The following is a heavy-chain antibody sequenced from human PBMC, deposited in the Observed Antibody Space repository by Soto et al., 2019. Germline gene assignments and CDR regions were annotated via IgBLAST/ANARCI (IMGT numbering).Heavy chain of an antibody. CDR2: INPTGGNT. Sequence: ASVKVSCKASGYTFTTYYMHWVRQAPGQGLEWMGIINPTGGNTNYAQKFQGRVTMTRDTSTSTAYMELRSLRSDDTAVYYCARGGIAARLFYYYGMDVWGQGTTVTVSS. J-gene: IGHJ6*02. CDR3: ARGGIAARLFYYYGMDV. D-gene: IGHD6-6*01. V-gene: IGHV1-46*01. CDR1: GYTFTTYY.